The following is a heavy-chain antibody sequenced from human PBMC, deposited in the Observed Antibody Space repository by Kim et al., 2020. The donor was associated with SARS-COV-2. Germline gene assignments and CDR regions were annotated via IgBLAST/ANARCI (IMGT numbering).Heavy chain of an antibody. Sequence: GGSLRLSCAASGFTFSSYAMSWVRQAPGKGLEWVSAISGSGGSTYYADSVKGRFTISRDNSKNTRYLQMNSLRAEDTAVYYCAKGALMVRGVISGPWGQGTLVTVSS. CDR1: GFTFSSYA. V-gene: IGHV3-23*01. CDR2: ISGSGGST. CDR3: AKGALMVRGVISGP. D-gene: IGHD3-10*01. J-gene: IGHJ5*02.